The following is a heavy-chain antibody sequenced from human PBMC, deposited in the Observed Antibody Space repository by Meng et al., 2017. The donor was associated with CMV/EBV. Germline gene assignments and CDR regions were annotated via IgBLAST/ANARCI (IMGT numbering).Heavy chain of an antibody. CDR3: ARDGRYCSSTSCYVVGNYYYYYGMDV. CDR1: GGTFSSYT. D-gene: IGHD2-2*01. Sequence: SVKVSCKASGGTFSSYTISWVRQAPGQGLEWMGRIITILGIANYAQKFQGRVTITADKSTSTAYMELSSLRSEDTAAYYCARDGRYCSSTSCYVVGNYYYYYGMDVWGQGTTVTVSS. CDR2: IITILGIA. V-gene: IGHV1-69*04. J-gene: IGHJ6*02.